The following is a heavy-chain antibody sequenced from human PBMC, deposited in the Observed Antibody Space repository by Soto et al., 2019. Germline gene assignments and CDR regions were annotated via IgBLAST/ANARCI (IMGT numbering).Heavy chain of an antibody. Sequence: ASVKVSCKASGYTFTSYAMHWVRQAPGQRLEWMGWINAGNGNTKYSQKFQGRVTITRDTSASTAYMELSSLRSEDTAVYYCARVIGYFDWSDAFDIWGQGTMVTVSS. CDR1: GYTFTSYA. D-gene: IGHD3-9*01. V-gene: IGHV1-3*01. CDR3: ARVIGYFDWSDAFDI. CDR2: INAGNGNT. J-gene: IGHJ3*02.